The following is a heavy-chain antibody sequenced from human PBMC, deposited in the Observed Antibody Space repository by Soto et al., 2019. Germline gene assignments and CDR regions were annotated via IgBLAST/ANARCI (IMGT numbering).Heavy chain of an antibody. V-gene: IGHV3-33*01. D-gene: IGHD3-3*01. CDR1: GFTFSSYG. CDR3: ARLASDYDFWSGYYTRQGNYYYYMDV. CDR2: IWYDGSDK. J-gene: IGHJ6*03. Sequence: GGSLRLSCAASGFTFSSYGMHWVRQAPGKGLEWVAVIWYDGSDKYYADSVKGRFTISRDNSKNTLYLQMNSLRAEDTAVYYCARLASDYDFWSGYYTRQGNYYYYMDVWGKGTTVTVSS.